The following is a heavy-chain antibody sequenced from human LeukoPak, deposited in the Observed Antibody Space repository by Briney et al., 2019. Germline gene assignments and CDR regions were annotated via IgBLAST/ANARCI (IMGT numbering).Heavy chain of an antibody. Sequence: GRSLRLSCAASGFTFSSYAMHWVRQAPGKGLEWVAVISYDGSNKYYADSVKGRFTISRDNSKNTLYLQMNSLRAEDTAVYYCARAVGVQLWLNYFDYWDQGTLVTVSS. CDR1: GFTFSSYA. V-gene: IGHV3-30-3*01. J-gene: IGHJ4*02. CDR2: ISYDGSNK. CDR3: ARAVGVQLWLNYFDY. D-gene: IGHD5-18*01.